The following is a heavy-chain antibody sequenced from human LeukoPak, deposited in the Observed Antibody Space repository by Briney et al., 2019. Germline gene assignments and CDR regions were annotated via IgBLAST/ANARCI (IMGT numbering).Heavy chain of an antibody. D-gene: IGHD6-19*01. CDR2: ISGSGDST. J-gene: IGHJ4*02. Sequence: GGSLRLSCAASGFTFGSCAMGWVRLAPGKGLEWVSAISGSGDSTYYADSVKGRFTISRDNSNKTLYLQMNSLRAEGTALYYCAKYHSGWSVLFDYWGQGTLVTVSS. V-gene: IGHV3-23*01. CDR3: AKYHSGWSVLFDY. CDR1: GFTFGSCA.